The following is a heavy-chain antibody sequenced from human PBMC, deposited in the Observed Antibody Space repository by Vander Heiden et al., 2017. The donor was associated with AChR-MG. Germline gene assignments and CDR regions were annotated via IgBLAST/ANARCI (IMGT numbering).Heavy chain of an antibody. CDR2: INHSGST. J-gene: IGHJ6*02. V-gene: IGHV4-34*01. CDR3: AREGHSGYDNYYYYGMDV. Sequence: QVQLQQWGAGLLKPSETLSLTCAVYGGSFSGYYWSRIRQPRGKGLEWIGEINHSGSTNYNPSLKSRVTISVDTSKNQFSLKLSSVTAADTAVYYCAREGHSGYDNYYYYGMDVWGQGTTVTVSS. D-gene: IGHD5-12*01. CDR1: GGSFSGYY.